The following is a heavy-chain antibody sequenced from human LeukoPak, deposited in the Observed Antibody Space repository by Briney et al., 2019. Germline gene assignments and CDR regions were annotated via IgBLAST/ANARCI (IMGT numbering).Heavy chain of an antibody. V-gene: IGHV4-59*11. D-gene: IGHD5-12*01. CDR3: ARGMATILSGKWFDP. CDR1: GGSISSHY. J-gene: IGHJ5*02. CDR2: IYYSGST. Sequence: SETLSLTCTVSGGSISSHYRSWIRQPPGKGLEWIGYIYYSGSTNYNPSLKSRVTISVDTSKNQFSLRLSSVTAADTAVYYCARGMATILSGKWFDPWGQGTLVTVSS.